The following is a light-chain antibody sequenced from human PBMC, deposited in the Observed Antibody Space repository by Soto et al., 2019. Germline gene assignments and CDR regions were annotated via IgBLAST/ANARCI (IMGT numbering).Light chain of an antibody. CDR3: QQSYRTPPT. V-gene: IGKV1-39*01. J-gene: IGKJ2*01. CDR2: AAS. CDR1: QSIDSY. Sequence: DIQMTQSPSSLSASVGDRVTITCRASQSIDSYLNWYQQKPGKAPKLLIYAASSLQSGVPSKFMGSGSGTDFALTISSLQAGDFASYYCQQSYRTPPTFGQRTKLEIK.